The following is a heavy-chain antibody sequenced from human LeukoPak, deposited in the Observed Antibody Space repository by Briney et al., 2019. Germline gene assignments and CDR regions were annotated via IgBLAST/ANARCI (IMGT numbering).Heavy chain of an antibody. CDR3: AKDDAGLPDY. CDR2: ISYDGSKV. Sequence: GGSLRLSCAASGYTFIDYGMHWVRQAPGKGLEWVAAISYDGSKVFYGDFVKGRFTISRDDSRDTVYLQMNNLRVEDRAVYYCAKDDAGLPDYWGQGTLVTVSS. V-gene: IGHV3-30*18. CDR1: GYTFIDYG. J-gene: IGHJ4*02. D-gene: IGHD2-15*01.